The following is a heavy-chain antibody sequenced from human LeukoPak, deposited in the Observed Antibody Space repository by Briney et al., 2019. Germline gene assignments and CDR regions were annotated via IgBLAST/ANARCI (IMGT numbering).Heavy chain of an antibody. D-gene: IGHD7-27*01. J-gene: IGHJ3*02. CDR2: ISTKTGNK. Sequence: ASVKVSCKTSGYIFINDGISWVRQAPGQGLDWMGWISTKTGNKIYAQKFQARVTLTTDTSTSTAYMELRSLRSDDTATYYCARTPLGSKHAFDIWGQGTMVTVSS. CDR3: ARTPLGSKHAFDI. V-gene: IGHV1-18*01. CDR1: GYIFINDG.